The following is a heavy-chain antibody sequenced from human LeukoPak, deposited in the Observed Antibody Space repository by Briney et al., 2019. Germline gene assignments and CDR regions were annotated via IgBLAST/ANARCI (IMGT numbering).Heavy chain of an antibody. Sequence: GGSLRLSCAASGFTFSSYGMNWVRQAPGKGLEWVSYISSSGSTIYYADSVKGRFTISRDNAKNSLYLQMNSLRAEDTAVYYCAELGITMIGGVWGKGTTVTVSS. CDR3: AELGITMIGGV. D-gene: IGHD3-10*02. CDR1: GFTFSSYG. CDR2: ISSSGSTI. J-gene: IGHJ6*04. V-gene: IGHV3-48*03.